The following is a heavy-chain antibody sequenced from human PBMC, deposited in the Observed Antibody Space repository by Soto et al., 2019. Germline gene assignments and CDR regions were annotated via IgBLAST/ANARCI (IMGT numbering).Heavy chain of an antibody. D-gene: IGHD3-22*01. CDR2: ISGRGNRR. V-gene: IGHV3-23*01. CDR3: AKSPGMYYYDSSGYYHYDY. Sequence: PGGSLRLSCAASGFTFNNYAMSWVRQAPGEGLEWVSSISGRGNRRDYADSVDGRFTISRDSSTNTLYLQMNSLRAEDTAVYYCAKSPGMYYYDSSGYYHYDYWGQGTLVTVSS. J-gene: IGHJ4*02. CDR1: GFTFNNYA.